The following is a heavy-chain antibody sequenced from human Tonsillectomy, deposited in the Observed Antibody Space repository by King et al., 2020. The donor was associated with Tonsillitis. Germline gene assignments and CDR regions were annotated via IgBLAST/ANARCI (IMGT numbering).Heavy chain of an antibody. CDR3: ARVLYFYEASGYRFDS. J-gene: IGHJ4*02. Sequence: QLQESGPGLVKPAETLSLRCSVSGGSISSSEYYWGWIRQPPGKGLEWIASIYYRGCTYYSPSLKSRVTISVDTSKTLFSLELNSVTAADTAIYYCARVLYFYEASGYRFDSWGQGTLVTVSS. V-gene: IGHV4-39*07. CDR1: GGSISSSEYY. D-gene: IGHD5-12*01. CDR2: IYYRGCT.